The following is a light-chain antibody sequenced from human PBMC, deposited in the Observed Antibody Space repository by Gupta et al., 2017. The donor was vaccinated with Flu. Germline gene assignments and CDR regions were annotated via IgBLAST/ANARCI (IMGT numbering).Light chain of an antibody. J-gene: IGLJ1*01. CDR3: QSYDSSRSGLYV. CDR1: RPNVGAGYD. Sequence: QSVLTQPPSGARAPGQRVTIPCTASRPNVGAGYDVDWYQPRPRTAPNLLIYGNNTRHSGGPDRFSGSKSGTSAALAITGLQAAEEADYYCQSYDSSRSGLYVFGTGTKVTVL. CDR2: GNN. V-gene: IGLV1-40*01.